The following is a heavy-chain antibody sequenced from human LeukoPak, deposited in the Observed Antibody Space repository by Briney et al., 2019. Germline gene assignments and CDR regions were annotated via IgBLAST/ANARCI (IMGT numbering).Heavy chain of an antibody. D-gene: IGHD5-24*01. CDR3: AREAGYKPTYYFVY. J-gene: IGHJ4*02. CDR2: IYYSGST. V-gene: IGHV4-59*01. CDR1: GGSISSYY. Sequence: SETLSLTCTVSGGSISSYYLSWFRQPQGKGLEWIGYIYYSGSTNYNPSLKSRVTISVDTSKNQFSLKLSSVTAADTAVYYCAREAGYKPTYYFVYWAQGTLVTVSS.